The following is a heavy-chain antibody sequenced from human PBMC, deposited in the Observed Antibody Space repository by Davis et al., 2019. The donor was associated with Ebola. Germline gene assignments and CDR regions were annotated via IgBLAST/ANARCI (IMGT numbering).Heavy chain of an antibody. CDR2: IDPSDSYT. D-gene: IGHD5-24*01. J-gene: IGHJ4*02. CDR1: FPLFPRYL. CDR3: VRRWEEMTTKMTE. V-gene: IGHV5-10-1*01. Sequence: GESLKISCPLSFPLFPRYLISWVRQMPGKGLEWMGRIDPSDSYTNYSPSFQGHVTISAAKSINTAYLQWSSLKASDSAVYYCVRRWEEMTTKMTEWGQGTLVTVSS.